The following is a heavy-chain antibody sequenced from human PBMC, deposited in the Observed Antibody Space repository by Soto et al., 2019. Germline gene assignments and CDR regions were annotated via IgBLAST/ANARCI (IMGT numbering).Heavy chain of an antibody. CDR2: MNPNSGNT. Sequence: ASVKVSCKASGYTFTSYDINWMRQSTGQGLEWMGWMNPNSGNTGYAQKFQGRVTMTRNTSISIAYMELSSLRCEDTAVYYCARVNSTQKRKYYRFDPWGQGTLVTVYS. CDR1: GYTFTSYD. D-gene: IGHD1-26*01. CDR3: ARVNSTQKRKYYRFDP. J-gene: IGHJ5*02. V-gene: IGHV1-8*01.